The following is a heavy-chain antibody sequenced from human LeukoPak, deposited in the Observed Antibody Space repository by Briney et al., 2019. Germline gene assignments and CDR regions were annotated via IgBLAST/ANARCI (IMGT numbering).Heavy chain of an antibody. Sequence: GRSLRLSCAASGFTFSGSALHWVRQASGKGLEWVGRIRSTANGYATAYAASVKGRFTISRDDSKNTAYLQMDSLKTEDTAVYYCTGNYYGSGSYADFDYWGQGTLVTVSS. CDR2: IRSTANGYAT. CDR3: TGNYYGSGSYADFDY. J-gene: IGHJ4*02. CDR1: GFTFSGSA. D-gene: IGHD3-10*01. V-gene: IGHV3-73*01.